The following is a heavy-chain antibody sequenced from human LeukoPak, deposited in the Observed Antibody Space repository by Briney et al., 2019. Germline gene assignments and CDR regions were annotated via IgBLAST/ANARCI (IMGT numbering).Heavy chain of an antibody. V-gene: IGHV3-11*06. D-gene: IGHD2-2*01. J-gene: IGHJ5*02. CDR1: GFTFSDYF. Sequence: PGGSLRLSCAASGFTFSDYFMAWIRQAPGKGLEWVSHISSSYSDTNYADSVKGRFTISRDNAKSSLSQQMNSLRAEDTAVYYCARGIHKTHCTRASCYVNWFDPWGQGTLVTVSS. CDR2: ISSSYSDT. CDR3: ARGIHKTHCTRASCYVNWFDP.